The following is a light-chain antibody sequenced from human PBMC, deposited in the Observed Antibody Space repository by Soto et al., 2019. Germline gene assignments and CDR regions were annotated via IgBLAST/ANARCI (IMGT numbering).Light chain of an antibody. V-gene: IGKV1-5*01. Sequence: DIQMTQSPSTLSASVGDRVTITCRASQSISSWLAWYQQKPGKAPKLLIYDASSLESGVPSRFSGRGSGTEFTLTISSLQPDDFATYYCQQYNSYSPYTLGQGTKLESK. CDR3: QQYNSYSPYT. J-gene: IGKJ2*01. CDR1: QSISSW. CDR2: DAS.